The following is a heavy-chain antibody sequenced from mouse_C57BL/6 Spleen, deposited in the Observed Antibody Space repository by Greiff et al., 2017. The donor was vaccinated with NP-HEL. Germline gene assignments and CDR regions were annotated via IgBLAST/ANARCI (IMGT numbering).Heavy chain of an antibody. CDR1: GYAFTNYL. Sequence: QVQLQQSGAELVRPGTSVKVSCKASGYAFTNYLIEWVKQRPGQGLEWIGVINPGSGGTNYNEKFKGKATLTADKSSSTAYMQLSNLTSEDSAVYVCAREGDYYGSSPFDYWGQGTTLTVSS. CDR2: INPGSGGT. J-gene: IGHJ2*01. V-gene: IGHV1-54*01. D-gene: IGHD1-1*01. CDR3: AREGDYYGSSPFDY.